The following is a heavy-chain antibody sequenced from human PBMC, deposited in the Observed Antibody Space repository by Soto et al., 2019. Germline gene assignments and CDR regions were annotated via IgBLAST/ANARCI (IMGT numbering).Heavy chain of an antibody. Sequence: EASVKASCKASGYTFTSYAIHWVRQAPGQRLEWMGWINAGNGNTKYSQKFQGRVTFTRDTSAGTVYMQLSSLTSEDTAVYYCARDDSGFSGSHYIDYFNYWGQGALVTVSS. CDR1: GYTFTSYA. J-gene: IGHJ4*02. CDR3: ARDDSGFSGSHYIDYFNY. V-gene: IGHV1-3*01. D-gene: IGHD1-26*01. CDR2: INAGNGNT.